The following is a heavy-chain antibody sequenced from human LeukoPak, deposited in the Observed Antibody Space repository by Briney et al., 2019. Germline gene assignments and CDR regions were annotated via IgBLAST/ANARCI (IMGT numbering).Heavy chain of an antibody. D-gene: IGHD4-17*01. V-gene: IGHV3-53*01. J-gene: IGHJ4*02. Sequence: GALRLSCAASGVIVSSHYMNLVRQGPGEGLEWVSVIYSDGSTFYADSVKGRFSISRDISKNTLYLQMNSLRVEDTAVYYCTTDFRYGADWGQGTLVSVSS. CDR3: TTDFRYGAD. CDR2: IYSDGST. CDR1: GVIVSSHY.